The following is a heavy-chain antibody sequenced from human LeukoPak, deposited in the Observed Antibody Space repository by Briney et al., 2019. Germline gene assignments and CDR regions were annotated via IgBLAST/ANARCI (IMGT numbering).Heavy chain of an antibody. CDR1: GYTFTSFY. CDR3: ARVIYSNSALDF. D-gene: IGHD4-11*01. J-gene: IGHJ4*02. CDR2: INPSAGST. Sequence: ASVKVSCKTSGYTFTSFYIHWMRQAPGQGPEWMGIINPSAGSTNYAQKFQGRVTMTRDTSTSTVYMELSSLRSEDTAVYYCARVIYSNSALDFWGQGTLVTVSS. V-gene: IGHV1-46*01.